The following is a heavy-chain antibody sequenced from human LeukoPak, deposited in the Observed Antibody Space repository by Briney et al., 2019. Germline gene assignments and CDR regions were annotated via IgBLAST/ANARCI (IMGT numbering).Heavy chain of an antibody. Sequence: PGGSLRLSCAASGFIFSNYDMHWVRQAPGKGLEWVAVIWYDGSNKYYADSVKGRFTISRDNSKNTLYLQMNNLRGEDTAVYYCARSYYDYVWGSYRHDAFDIWGQGTMVTVSS. J-gene: IGHJ3*02. D-gene: IGHD3-16*02. CDR2: IWYDGSNK. V-gene: IGHV3-33*01. CDR1: GFIFSNYD. CDR3: ARSYYDYVWGSYRHDAFDI.